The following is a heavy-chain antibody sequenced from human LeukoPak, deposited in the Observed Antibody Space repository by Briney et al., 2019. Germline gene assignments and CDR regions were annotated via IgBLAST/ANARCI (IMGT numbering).Heavy chain of an antibody. CDR3: ASEGLLGAFDY. CDR2: INAGNGNT. Sequence: VASVKVSCKASGYTFTSYAMHWVRQAPGQRLEWMGWINAGNGNTKYSQKFQGRVTIIRDTSASTAYMELSSLRSEDTAVYYCASEGLLGAFDYWGQGTLVTVSS. V-gene: IGHV1-3*01. J-gene: IGHJ4*02. D-gene: IGHD1-26*01. CDR1: GYTFTSYA.